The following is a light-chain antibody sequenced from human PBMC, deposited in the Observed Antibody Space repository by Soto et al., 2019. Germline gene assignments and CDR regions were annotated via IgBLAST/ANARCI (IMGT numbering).Light chain of an antibody. J-gene: IGKJ4*01. CDR3: QQADRFPLT. V-gene: IGKV1D-12*01. CDR1: QDISSW. Sequence: DIQMTQSPSSVSASVGDRVIITCRASQDISSWVAWYQQKAGEAPKLLIFAASRLHSGVPSRFSGSVSGTDFTLTVTYLQPEDFATYYCQQADRFPLTFGGGTKVEIK. CDR2: AAS.